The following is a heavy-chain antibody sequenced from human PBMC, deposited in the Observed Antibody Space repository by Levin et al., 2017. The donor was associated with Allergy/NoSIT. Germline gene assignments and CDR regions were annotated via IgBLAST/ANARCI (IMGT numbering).Heavy chain of an antibody. J-gene: IGHJ6*02. D-gene: IGHD3-22*01. CDR3: ARVGVLGGYYRNGLDV. V-gene: IGHV3-30*14. CDR1: GFTFRSYA. Sequence: GESLKISCAASGFTFRSYAMHWVRQGPGKGLEWVAVISHDGSEKYYVDSVKGRFTISRDNSKNTLFLQMDGLRTEDTAVYYCARVGVLGGYYRNGLDVWGQGTTVTVSS. CDR2: ISHDGSEK.